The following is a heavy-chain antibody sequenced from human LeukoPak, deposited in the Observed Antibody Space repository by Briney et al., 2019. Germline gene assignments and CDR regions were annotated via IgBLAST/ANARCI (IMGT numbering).Heavy chain of an antibody. CDR3: ARAFHCSSTSCYTRGLDY. D-gene: IGHD2-2*02. V-gene: IGHV4-61*02. J-gene: IGHJ4*02. Sequence: PSETLSLTCTVSGGSLSSGSYYWSWLRQPAGKGLEWIGRIYTSGSTNYNPSLKSRVTISVDTSKNQFSLKLSSVTAAVTALYYCARAFHCSSTSCYTRGLDYWGQGTLVTVSS. CDR2: IYTSGST. CDR1: GGSLSSGSYY.